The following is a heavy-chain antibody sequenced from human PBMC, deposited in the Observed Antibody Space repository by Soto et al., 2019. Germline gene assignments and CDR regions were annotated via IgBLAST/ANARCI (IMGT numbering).Heavy chain of an antibody. J-gene: IGHJ3*02. CDR1: GFTFSSYA. Sequence: SLRLSCAASGFTFSSYAMHWVRQAPGKGLEYVSAISSNGGSTYYANSVKGRFTISRDNSKNTLYLQMGSLRAEDMAVYYCARKRKDAFDIWGQGTMVTVSS. CDR2: ISSNGGST. V-gene: IGHV3-64*01. CDR3: ARKRKDAFDI.